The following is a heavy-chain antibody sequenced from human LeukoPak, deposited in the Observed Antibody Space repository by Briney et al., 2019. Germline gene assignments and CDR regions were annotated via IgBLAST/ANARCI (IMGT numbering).Heavy chain of an antibody. D-gene: IGHD2-2*01. J-gene: IGHJ3*02. Sequence: SETLSLTCTVPGSITRYYWSSNRQPPGKGLEWIGYIYTSGSTNYNPSLKSRVSISVDTSNNQFSLDLSSVTAADTAVYYCAIQKCTSTSWLTENAFDIGGQGTMVTVSS. CDR3: AIQKCTSTSWLTENAFDI. V-gene: IGHV4-4*09. CDR1: GSITRYY. CDR2: IYTSGST.